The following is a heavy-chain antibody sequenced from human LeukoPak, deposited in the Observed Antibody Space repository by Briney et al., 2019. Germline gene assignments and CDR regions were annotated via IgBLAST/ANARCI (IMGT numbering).Heavy chain of an antibody. J-gene: IGHJ4*02. CDR1: GYTFTGYY. CDR3: ARGPGLWFGELGYY. D-gene: IGHD3-10*01. CDR2: INPNSGGT. V-gene: IGHV1-2*02. Sequence: ASVKVSCKASGYTFTGYYMHWVRQAPGQGLEWMGWINPNSGGTNYAQKFQGRVTMIRDTSISTAYMELSRLRSDDTAVYYCARGPGLWFGELGYYWGQGTLVTVSS.